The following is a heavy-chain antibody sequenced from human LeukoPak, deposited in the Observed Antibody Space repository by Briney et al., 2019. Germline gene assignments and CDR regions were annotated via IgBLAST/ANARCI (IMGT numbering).Heavy chain of an antibody. CDR1: GYTFTRHP. D-gene: IGHD2/OR15-2a*01. CDR2: INPNTGNP. J-gene: IGHJ4*02. Sequence: ASVKVSCKASGYTFTRHPMSWVRQAPGQGLEWMGWINPNTGNPTYAQGFTGRFIFSLDTSVSTAYLQISSLKAEDTAVYYCATGPEYYFYWGQGTLVTVSS. CDR3: ATGPEYYFY. V-gene: IGHV7-4-1*02.